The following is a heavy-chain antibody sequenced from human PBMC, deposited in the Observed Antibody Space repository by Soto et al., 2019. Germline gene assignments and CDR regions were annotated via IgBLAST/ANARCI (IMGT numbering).Heavy chain of an antibody. V-gene: IGHV3-7*03. CDR3: VRGGHGSGSYLGSS. CDR1: GFTFTTYW. CDR2: IRQDGGAQ. J-gene: IGHJ5*02. Sequence: PAGSLRLSCVASGFTFTTYWMSWVRQAPGKGLEWVANIRQDGGAQYYVDSVKGRFTISRDNAKNSVYLQMDSLRVEDTAVYYCVRGGHGSGSYLGSSWGQGILVTVSS. D-gene: IGHD3-10*01.